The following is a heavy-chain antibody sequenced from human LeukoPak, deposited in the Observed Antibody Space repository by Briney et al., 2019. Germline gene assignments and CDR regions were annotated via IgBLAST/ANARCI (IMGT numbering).Heavy chain of an antibody. J-gene: IGHJ5*02. CDR2: IYSGGST. Sequence: GGSLRLSCAASGFTVSSNYMSWVRQAPGKGLEWASVIYSGGSTYYADSVKGRFTISRDNSKNTLYLQMNSLRAEDTAVYYCARVERKNWFDPWGQGTLVTVSS. CDR3: ARVERKNWFDP. V-gene: IGHV3-66*02. CDR1: GFTVSSNY. D-gene: IGHD1-1*01.